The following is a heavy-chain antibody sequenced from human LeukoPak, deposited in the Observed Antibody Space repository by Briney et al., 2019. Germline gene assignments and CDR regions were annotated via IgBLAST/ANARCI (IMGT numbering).Heavy chain of an antibody. CDR2: IYYSGST. CDR1: GGSISSSSYY. Sequence: PSETLSLTCTVSGGSISSSSYYWGWIRQPPGKGLEWIGSIYYSGSTYYNPSLKSRVTISVDTSKNQFSLKLSSVTAADTAVYYCARGLKDGPAYYYDSSGVPYYYYYYMDVWGKGTTVTVSS. D-gene: IGHD3-22*01. V-gene: IGHV4-39*07. CDR3: ARGLKDGPAYYYDSSGVPYYYYYYMDV. J-gene: IGHJ6*03.